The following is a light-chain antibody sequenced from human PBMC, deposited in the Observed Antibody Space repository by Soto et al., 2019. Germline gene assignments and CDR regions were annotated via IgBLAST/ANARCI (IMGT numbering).Light chain of an antibody. CDR2: GAS. V-gene: IGKV3-20*01. CDR1: QSVSNNY. CDR3: QQYGSSGT. J-gene: IGKJ1*01. Sequence: ETVMTQSPATLSVSPGERSTLSCRASQSVSNNYLAWYQQKPGQAPRLLIYGASNRATGIPDRFSGSGSGTDFTLTISRLEPEDFAVYYCQQYGSSGTFGQGTKGDIK.